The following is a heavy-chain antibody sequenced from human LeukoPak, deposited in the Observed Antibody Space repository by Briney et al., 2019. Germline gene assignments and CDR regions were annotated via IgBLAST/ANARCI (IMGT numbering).Heavy chain of an antibody. Sequence: GGSLRLSCAASGFTFRSYEMTWVRQAPGKGLEWVSYISGSGSTIYYTDSVKGRFTISRDNAKNSLYLQMNSLRAEDTAVYYCAELVLDYWGQGTLVTVSS. J-gene: IGHJ4*02. CDR3: AELVLDY. CDR1: GFTFRSYE. D-gene: IGHD6-13*01. V-gene: IGHV3-48*03. CDR2: ISGSGSTI.